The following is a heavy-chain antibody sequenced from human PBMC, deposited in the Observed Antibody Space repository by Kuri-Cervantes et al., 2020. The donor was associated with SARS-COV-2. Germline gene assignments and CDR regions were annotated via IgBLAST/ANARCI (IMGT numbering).Heavy chain of an antibody. J-gene: IGHJ4*02. D-gene: IGHD4-17*01. V-gene: IGHV3-21*01. CDR3: ARAPTVTLDY. CDR1: GFTFSSYS. CDR2: ISGSGGST. Sequence: GESLKISCAASGFTFSSYSMNWVRQAPGKGLEWVSAISGSGGSTYYADSVKGRFTISRDNAKNSLYLQMNSLRVEDTAVYYCARAPTVTLDYWGQGTLVTVSS.